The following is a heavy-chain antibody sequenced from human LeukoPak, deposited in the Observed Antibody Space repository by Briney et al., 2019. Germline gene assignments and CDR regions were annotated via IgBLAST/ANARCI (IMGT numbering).Heavy chain of an antibody. CDR1: GITFGDNV. CDR2: INEDGSEK. Sequence: GGSLRLSCTASGITFGDNVMSWVRQAPGKGLEWVANINEDGSEKYYADSVEGRFTISRDNAKNSLDLQMSSLNAEDTAVYYCARSKIDYWGQGTLVTVSS. J-gene: IGHJ4*02. V-gene: IGHV3-7*01. D-gene: IGHD4-11*01. CDR3: ARSKIDY.